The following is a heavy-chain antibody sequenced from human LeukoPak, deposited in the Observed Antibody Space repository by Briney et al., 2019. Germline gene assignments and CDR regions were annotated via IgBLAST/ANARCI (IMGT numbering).Heavy chain of an antibody. J-gene: IGHJ4*02. CDR1: GFTFNNYG. Sequence: GGSLRLSCAASGFTFNNYGMHWVRQAPGKGLEWVAFVQKDGSDILYADSLRGRFAISRDNSKDTLYLQMNSLRTEDTAVYYCAQETGLGDFWGQGTLVTVSS. V-gene: IGHV3-30*02. D-gene: IGHD2-21*01. CDR3: AQETGLGDF. CDR2: VQKDGSDI.